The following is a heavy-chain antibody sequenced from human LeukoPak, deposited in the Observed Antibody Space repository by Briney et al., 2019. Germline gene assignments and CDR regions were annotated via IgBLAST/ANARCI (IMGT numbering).Heavy chain of an antibody. J-gene: IGHJ4*02. CDR2: ISGYNGNT. CDR3: ARVTITMIVVADY. V-gene: IGHV1-18*01. Sequence: ASVKVSCKASGYTFINYGISWVRQAPGQGLEWMGWISGYNGNTNYAQKLQGRVTMNTDTSRSTAYMELRSLRSDDTAVYYCARVTITMIVVADYWGQGTLVTVSS. CDR1: GYTFINYG. D-gene: IGHD3-22*01.